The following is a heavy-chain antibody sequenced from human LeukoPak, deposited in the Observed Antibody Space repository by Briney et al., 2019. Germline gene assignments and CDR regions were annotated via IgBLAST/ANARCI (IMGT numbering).Heavy chain of an antibody. Sequence: GGSLRLSCAASGFTFRTYWMSWVRQSPGKGLEWVANIKQLGSEKYYEDSVKGRFTISRDDAKNSLYLQMNSLRGEDTAVYYCTRQRGCDYFDNPGAGTLVIVSS. D-gene: IGHD1-1*01. CDR3: TRQRGCDYFDN. J-gene: IGHJ4*03. CDR2: IKQLGSEK. V-gene: IGHV3-7*01. CDR1: GFTFRTYW.